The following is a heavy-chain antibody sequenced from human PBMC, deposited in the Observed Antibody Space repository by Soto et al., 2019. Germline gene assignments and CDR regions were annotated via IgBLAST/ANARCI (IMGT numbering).Heavy chain of an antibody. V-gene: IGHV3-23*01. CDR1: GFTFSSYA. D-gene: IGHD3-3*01. CDR3: ANDPISRLRTRSYYYYMDV. CDR2: ISGSGGST. J-gene: IGHJ6*03. Sequence: EVQLLESGGGLVQPGGSLRLSCAASGFTFSSYAMSWVRQAPGKGLEWVSAISGSGGSTYYADSVKCRFTISRDNSKNTLYLQMNSLRADDTAVYYCANDPISRLRTRSYYYYMDVWGKGTTVTVSS.